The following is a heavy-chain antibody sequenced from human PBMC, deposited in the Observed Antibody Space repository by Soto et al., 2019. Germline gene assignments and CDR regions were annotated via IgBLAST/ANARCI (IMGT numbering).Heavy chain of an antibody. J-gene: IGHJ6*02. CDR1: GFILRSYA. CDR2: ISYDGSDK. Sequence: QVQLVESGGGVVQPGRSLRLSCAASGFILRSYAMHWVRQAPGKGLEWVTVISYDGSDKYYADSVKGRFTISRDNSKNTLYLQMNSLTTEDTAVYYCARDDYDSSSYYGSYYYGMDVWGQGTTVTVSS. V-gene: IGHV3-30-3*01. D-gene: IGHD3-22*01. CDR3: ARDDYDSSSYYGSYYYGMDV.